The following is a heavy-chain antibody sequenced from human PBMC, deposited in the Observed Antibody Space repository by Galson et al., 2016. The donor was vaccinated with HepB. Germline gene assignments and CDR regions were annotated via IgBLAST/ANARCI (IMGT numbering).Heavy chain of an antibody. CDR1: GVTVSNNY. CDR3: ARDTYGAFDP. CDR2: IYSGGDT. D-gene: IGHD2-8*01. V-gene: IGHV3-66*01. J-gene: IGHJ5*02. Sequence: SLRLSCAASGVTVSNNYMSWVRQAPGRGLEWVSVIYSGGDTYYADSVKGRFTISRDNFENTVYLQMNSLRAEDTAVYYCARDTYGAFDPWGQGALVTVSS.